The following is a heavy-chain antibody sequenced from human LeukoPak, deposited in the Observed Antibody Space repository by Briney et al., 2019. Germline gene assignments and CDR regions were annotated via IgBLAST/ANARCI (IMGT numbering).Heavy chain of an antibody. CDR1: GFTFSHYG. J-gene: IGHJ4*02. V-gene: IGHV3-33*08. D-gene: IGHD4-11*01. Sequence: GGSLRLPCAVSGFTFSHYGMHWVRQAPGKGLEWVAVIWSDGTEKYYGDAVKGRFTISRDNFRKTLYLQMNSLRGEDTAVYYCARDAQRGFDYSNSLQYWGQGTLVTVSS. CDR3: ARDAQRGFDYSNSLQY. CDR2: IWSDGTEK.